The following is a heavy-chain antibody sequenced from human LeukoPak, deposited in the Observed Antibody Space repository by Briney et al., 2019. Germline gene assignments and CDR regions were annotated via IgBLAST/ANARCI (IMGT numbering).Heavy chain of an antibody. CDR2: IYPGDSDT. CDR1: GYSFTSYW. Sequence: GESLKISCKGSGYSFTSYWIGWVRQMPGKGLAWMGIIYPGDSDTRYSPSFQGQVTISADKSISTAYLQWSSLKASDTAMYYCARRAYSSSWYSTNLFDPWGQGTLVTVSS. D-gene: IGHD6-13*01. CDR3: ARRAYSSSWYSTNLFDP. J-gene: IGHJ5*02. V-gene: IGHV5-51*01.